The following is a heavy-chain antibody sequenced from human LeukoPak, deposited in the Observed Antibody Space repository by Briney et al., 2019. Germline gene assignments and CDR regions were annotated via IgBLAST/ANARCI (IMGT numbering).Heavy chain of an antibody. J-gene: IGHJ5*02. V-gene: IGHV4-34*01. D-gene: IGHD3-3*01. CDR2: INHSGST. Sequence: PSETLSLTCTVSGGSISNYYWSWIRQPPGKGLEWIGEINHSGSTNYNPSLKSRVTISVDTSKNQFSLKLSSVTAADTAVYYCASAKVADFWSGYYTFWFDPWGQGTLVTVSA. CDR3: ASAKVADFWSGYYTFWFDP. CDR1: GGSISNYY.